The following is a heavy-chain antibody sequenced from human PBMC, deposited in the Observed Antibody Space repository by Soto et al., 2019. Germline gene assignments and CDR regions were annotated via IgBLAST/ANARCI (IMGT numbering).Heavy chain of an antibody. CDR2: INAGNGNT. CDR1: GYTLTSYA. J-gene: IGHJ4*02. CDR3: ARGDSRSWYSLDY. Sequence: GASVKVSCKGSGYTLTSYAMHLVRQGPGQRLEWMGWINAGNGNTKYSQKFQGRVTITRDTSASTAYMELSSLRSEDTAVYYCARGDSRSWYSLDYWGQGTLVTVSS. D-gene: IGHD6-13*01. V-gene: IGHV1-3*01.